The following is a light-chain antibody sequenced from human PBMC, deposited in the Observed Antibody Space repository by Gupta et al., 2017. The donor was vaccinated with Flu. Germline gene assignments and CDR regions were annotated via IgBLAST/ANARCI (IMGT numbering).Light chain of an antibody. CDR2: GAS. V-gene: IGKV3-20*01. CDR3: QQYALSPTT. Sequence: GHLSLAPGEKVTLSCRASQSLPSTYVAWYQQKPGQSPKLLIFGASSRATGTPDRFSGGGSGTDFTLAISRLEPEDFAVYYCQQYALSPTTFGQGTKVEV. CDR1: QSLPSTY. J-gene: IGKJ1*01.